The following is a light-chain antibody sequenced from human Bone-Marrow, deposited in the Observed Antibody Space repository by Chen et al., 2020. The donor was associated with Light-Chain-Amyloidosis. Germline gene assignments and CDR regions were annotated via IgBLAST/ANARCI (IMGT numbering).Light chain of an antibody. V-gene: IGLV2-14*01. CDR1: SSDVGGDNH. J-gene: IGLJ1*01. CDR2: EVT. CDR3: SSYTITNTLV. Sequence: QSALTQPASVSGSPGQSITISCTGTSSDVGGDNHVSWYQQHQDKAPKLMIYEVTNRPSWVPDRFSGSKSDNTSSLTISELQTEDDADYFCSSYTITNTLVFGSGTRVTVL.